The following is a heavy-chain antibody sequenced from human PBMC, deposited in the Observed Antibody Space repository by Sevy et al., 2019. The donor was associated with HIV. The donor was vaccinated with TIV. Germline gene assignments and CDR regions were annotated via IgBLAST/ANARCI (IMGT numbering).Heavy chain of an antibody. J-gene: IGHJ5*02. CDR2: IYHSGST. CDR3: ARQPAAAGKYNWFDP. CDR1: GYSISSGYY. Sequence: SETLSLTCAVSGYSISSGYYWGWFRHPPGKGLVWIGSIYHSGSTYYNPSLKSRVTISVDTSKNQFSLKLSSVTAADTAVYYCARQPAAAGKYNWFDPWGQGTLVTVSS. V-gene: IGHV4-38-2*01. D-gene: IGHD6-13*01.